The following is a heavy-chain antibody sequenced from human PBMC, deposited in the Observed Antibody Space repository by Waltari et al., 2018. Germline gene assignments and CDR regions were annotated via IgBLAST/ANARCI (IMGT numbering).Heavy chain of an antibody. Sequence: QVQLVQSVAEVRNPGASVKVSCKASGYILTYFYMHWVRQAPGQGLEWMGMVNPNGGGKAYAKKLQDRGTMTSDTSTSTFYMELSSLRSEDTAVYYCARAGSTLVWGVAEWGQGTLVTVSS. V-gene: IGHV1-46*04. CDR2: VNPNGGGK. D-gene: IGHD3-10*01. CDR3: ARAGSTLVWGVAE. CDR1: GYILTYFY. J-gene: IGHJ4*02.